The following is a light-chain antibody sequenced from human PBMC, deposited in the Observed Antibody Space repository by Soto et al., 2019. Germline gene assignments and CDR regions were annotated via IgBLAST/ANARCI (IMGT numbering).Light chain of an antibody. CDR1: QSVSSSY. CDR2: GAS. CDR3: QWYGRAPRT. Sequence: EIVLTQSPGTLSLSPGERGTLSCRASQSVSSSYLAWYQQKPGQAPRLLVYGASSRATGIPDRFSGSGSGTDFTLTISRLEPEDLAVYYCQWYGRAPRTFGQGTKVEIK. J-gene: IGKJ2*01. V-gene: IGKV3-20*01.